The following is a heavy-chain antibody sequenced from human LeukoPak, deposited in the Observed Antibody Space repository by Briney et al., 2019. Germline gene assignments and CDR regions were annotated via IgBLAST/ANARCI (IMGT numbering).Heavy chain of an antibody. J-gene: IGHJ4*02. D-gene: IGHD2-2*01. CDR2: IRGGGAT. CDR1: GFTFSSYA. V-gene: IGHV3-23*01. Sequence: GGSLRLSCAGSGFTFSSYAMSWVRQAPGKGLEGVSSIRGGGATFYADSVKGRFTISRDNSKNRLYLQMNRLGDEDTAVYYCAKDRAGIYCTTNICYGDSWGQGAQVTVSS. CDR3: AKDRAGIYCTTNICYGDS.